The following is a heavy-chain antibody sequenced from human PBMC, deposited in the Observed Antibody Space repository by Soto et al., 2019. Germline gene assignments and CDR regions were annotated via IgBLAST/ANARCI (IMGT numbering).Heavy chain of an antibody. J-gene: IGHJ4*02. CDR1: GDRVSSNSAA. V-gene: IGHV6-1*01. CDR3: ARDLVAVACRIAFDY. CDR2: TYYRSKWYN. Sequence: SHTLSLTCAISGDRVSSNSAASNWIRQTPSRGLEWLGRTYYRSKWYNDYAVSVKSRITINPDTSKNQFSLQLNSVTPEDTAVYYCARDLVAVACRIAFDYWGQGTLVTVSS. D-gene: IGHD6-19*01.